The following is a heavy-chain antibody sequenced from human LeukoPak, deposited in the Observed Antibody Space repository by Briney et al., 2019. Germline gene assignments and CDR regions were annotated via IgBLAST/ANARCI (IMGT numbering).Heavy chain of an antibody. D-gene: IGHD2-15*01. J-gene: IGHJ6*02. Sequence: PGGSLRLSCAASGFTFSSYAMTWVRQAPGKGLEWVSGISGSGGSTYYADSVKGRFTISRDNSKNTLYLRMNSLRAEDTAVYYCAKDVAADYDYYGMDVWGQGTTVTVSS. CDR1: GFTFSSYA. CDR2: ISGSGGST. CDR3: AKDVAADYDYYGMDV. V-gene: IGHV3-23*01.